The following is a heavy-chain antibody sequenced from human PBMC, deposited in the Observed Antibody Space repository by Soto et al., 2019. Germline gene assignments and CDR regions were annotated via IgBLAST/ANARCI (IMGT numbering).Heavy chain of an antibody. CDR3: ARGGSSSWFRGLDY. CDR2: INSDGSST. Sequence: EVQLVESGGGLVQPGGSLRLSCAASGFTFSSYWMHWVRQAPGKGLVWVSRINSDGSSTTYADSVKVRFTISRDNAKNTLYLQMNSLRAEDTAVHYCARGGSSSWFRGLDYWGQGTLVTVSS. J-gene: IGHJ4*02. CDR1: GFTFSSYW. D-gene: IGHD6-13*01. V-gene: IGHV3-74*01.